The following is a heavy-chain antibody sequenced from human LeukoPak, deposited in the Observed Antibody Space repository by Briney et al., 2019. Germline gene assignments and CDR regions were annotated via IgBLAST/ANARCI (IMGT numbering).Heavy chain of an antibody. J-gene: IGHJ4*02. CDR1: GFNFGGYV. D-gene: IGHD4-17*01. CDR3: AKHRDDSGDYAFDY. Sequence: GGSLRLSCAASGFNFGGYVMSWVRQAPGKGLEWVSVISRSGDYTKYADSVKGRFTISRDNSKNTLSLQVSGLRAEDTAIYYCAKHRDDSGDYAFDYWGQGILVSVSS. V-gene: IGHV3-23*01. CDR2: ISRSGDYT.